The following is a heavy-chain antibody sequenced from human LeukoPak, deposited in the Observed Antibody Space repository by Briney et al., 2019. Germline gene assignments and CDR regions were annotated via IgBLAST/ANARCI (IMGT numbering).Heavy chain of an antibody. Sequence: GASVKVSCKASGYTFTGYYMHWVRQAPGQGLEWMGWINPNSGGTNYAQKFQGGVTMTRDTSISTAYMELSRLRSDDTAVYYCAREVATTTLDAFDIWGQGTMVTVSS. J-gene: IGHJ3*02. CDR2: INPNSGGT. D-gene: IGHD5-12*01. CDR3: AREVATTTLDAFDI. CDR1: GYTFTGYY. V-gene: IGHV1-2*02.